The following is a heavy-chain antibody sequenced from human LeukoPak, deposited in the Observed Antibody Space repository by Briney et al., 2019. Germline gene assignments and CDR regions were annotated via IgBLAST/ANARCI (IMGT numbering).Heavy chain of an antibody. J-gene: IGHJ6*04. CDR1: GGSGTNYY. CDR3: VRVSRIDYSAEPEGDV. V-gene: IGHV4-4*07. D-gene: IGHD4-11*01. Sequence: SETLSLTCTVSGGSGTNYYWNWIRQSAGKGLEWIGRIYMSGSTNYSPSLKSRLTMSVDMSKNQFSLRLSSVTAADTGVYYCVRVSRIDYSAEPEGDVWGKGTTVIVSS. CDR2: IYMSGST.